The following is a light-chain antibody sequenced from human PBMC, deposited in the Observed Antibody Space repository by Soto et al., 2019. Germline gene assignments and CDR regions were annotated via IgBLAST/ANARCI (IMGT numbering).Light chain of an antibody. CDR3: QQYGSSPTWT. CDR2: GAS. V-gene: IGKV3-15*01. Sequence: EIVLTQSPATLSVSPGESATLSCLASQSVSSNLTWYQQKPGQAPRLLIYGASTRATGIPARFSGSGSGTEFTLTISRLEPEDSAVYYCQQYGSSPTWTFGQGTKVDIK. J-gene: IGKJ1*01. CDR1: QSVSSN.